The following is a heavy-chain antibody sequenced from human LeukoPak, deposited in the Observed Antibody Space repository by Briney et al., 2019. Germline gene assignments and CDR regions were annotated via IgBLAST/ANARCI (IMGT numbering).Heavy chain of an antibody. CDR1: GFTFDDYA. J-gene: IGHJ3*02. D-gene: IGHD1-14*01. CDR3: AKDGSPAPEGAFDI. V-gene: IGHV3-9*01. CDR2: ISWNSGSI. Sequence: GGSLRLSCAASGFTFDDYAMHWVRQAPGKGLEWVSGISWNSGSIGYADSVKGRFTISRDNAKNTLYLQMNSLRAEDTAVYYCAKDGSPAPEGAFDIWGQGTIVTVSS.